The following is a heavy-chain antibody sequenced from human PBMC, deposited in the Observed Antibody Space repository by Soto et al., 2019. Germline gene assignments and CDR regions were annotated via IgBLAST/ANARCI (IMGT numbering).Heavy chain of an antibody. CDR1: GYTFTSYA. Sequence: ASVKVSCKASGYTFTSYAMHWVRQAPGQRLEGMGWINAGNGNTKYSQKFQGRVTITRDTSASTAYMELSSLRSEDTAVYYCASDVVGATYAFDIWGQGTMVTVSS. J-gene: IGHJ3*02. D-gene: IGHD1-26*01. CDR2: INAGNGNT. V-gene: IGHV1-3*01. CDR3: ASDVVGATYAFDI.